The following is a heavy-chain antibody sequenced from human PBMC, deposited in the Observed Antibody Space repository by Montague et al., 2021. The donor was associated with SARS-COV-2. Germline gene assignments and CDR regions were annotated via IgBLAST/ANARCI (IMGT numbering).Heavy chain of an antibody. CDR2: IKQDGSEK. V-gene: IGHV3-7*01. Sequence: SLRLSCAASGFIFSNYCMSWVRQAPGKGLEWVANIKQDGSEKFYVDSVKGRFTISRDNAKNSLYLRMYSLRAEDTAVYFCARDNIVVVPPAIFFESWGQGTMVTVSS. CDR3: ARDNIVVVPPAIFFES. D-gene: IGHD2-2*01. J-gene: IGHJ4*02. CDR1: GFIFSNYC.